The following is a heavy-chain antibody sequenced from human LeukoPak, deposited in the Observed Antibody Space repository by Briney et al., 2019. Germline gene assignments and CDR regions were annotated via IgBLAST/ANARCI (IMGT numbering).Heavy chain of an antibody. CDR2: IYYSGST. Sequence: SETLSLTCTVSGGSISSSSYYWGWIRQPPGKGLEWIGSIYYSGSTYYNPSLKSRVTISVDTSKNQFSLKLSSVTAADTAVYYCAREMATTRFDYWGQGTLVTVPS. CDR3: AREMATTRFDY. CDR1: GGSISSSSYY. V-gene: IGHV4-39*07. D-gene: IGHD5-24*01. J-gene: IGHJ4*02.